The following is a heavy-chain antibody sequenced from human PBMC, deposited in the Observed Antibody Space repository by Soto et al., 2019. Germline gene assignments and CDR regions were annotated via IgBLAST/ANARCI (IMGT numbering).Heavy chain of an antibody. Sequence: PGGSLRLSCAASGFTFSSYAMSWVRQAPGKGLEWVSAISGSGGSTYYADSVKGRFTISRDNSKNTLYLQMNSLRAEDTAVYYCAKSPRITMVRGNINWFDPWGQGTLVTV. CDR3: AKSPRITMVRGNINWFDP. CDR1: GFTFSSYA. CDR2: ISGSGGST. J-gene: IGHJ5*02. V-gene: IGHV3-23*01. D-gene: IGHD3-10*01.